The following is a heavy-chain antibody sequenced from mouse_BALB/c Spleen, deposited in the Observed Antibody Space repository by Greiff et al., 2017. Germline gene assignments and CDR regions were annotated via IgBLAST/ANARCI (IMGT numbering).Heavy chain of an antibody. CDR1: GYTFTSYT. Sequence: VQLQESAAELARPGASVKMSCKASGYTFTSYTMHWVKQRPGQGLAWIGYINPSSGYTEYSQKFKDKTTLTADKSSSTAYMQLSSLTSEDSAVYYCARSADYGSSYGEDAMDYWGQGTAVTVAS. CDR3: ARSADYGSSYGEDAMDY. J-gene: IGHJ4*01. CDR2: INPSSGYT. D-gene: IGHD1-1*01. V-gene: IGHV1-4*02.